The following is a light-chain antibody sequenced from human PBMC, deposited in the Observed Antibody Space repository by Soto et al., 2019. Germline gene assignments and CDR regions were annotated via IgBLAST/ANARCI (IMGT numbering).Light chain of an antibody. CDR3: QQRSIWPLT. CDR1: QTVSNN. J-gene: IGKJ4*01. V-gene: IGKV3-15*01. Sequence: EIVMTQSPGTLSVSPGEGATLSCRASQTVSNNLAWYQQKPGQAPRLLIYGASTRATGIPARFSGSGSGTEFTLTINSLEPEDFAVYHCQQRSIWPLTFGGGTKVDIK. CDR2: GAS.